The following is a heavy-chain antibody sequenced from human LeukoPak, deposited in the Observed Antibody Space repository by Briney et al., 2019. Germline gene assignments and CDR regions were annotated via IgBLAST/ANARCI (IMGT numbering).Heavy chain of an antibody. CDR2: ISGSGGST. V-gene: IGHV3-23*01. J-gene: IGHJ4*02. D-gene: IGHD3-9*01. CDR3: AKPYYDILTGYYGKYYFDY. Sequence: GGSLRLSCAASGFTFSSYAMSWVRQAPGKGLEWVSAISGSGGSTYYADSVKGRFTISRDNSKNTLYLQMNSLRAEDTAVYYCAKPYYDILTGYYGKYYFDYWGQGTLVTVSS. CDR1: GFTFSSYA.